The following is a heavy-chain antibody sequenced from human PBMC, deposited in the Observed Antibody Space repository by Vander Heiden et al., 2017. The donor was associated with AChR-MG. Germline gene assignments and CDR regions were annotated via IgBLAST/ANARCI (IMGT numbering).Heavy chain of an antibody. CDR2: IYHSGST. CDR3: ARDRVGGSYGMDV. D-gene: IGHD3-16*01. V-gene: IGHV4-30-2*01. J-gene: IGHJ6*02. CDR1: GGLIDSRGNS. Sequence: QLQLQESGPGLVKPSHTLSLTCAAPGGLIDSRGNSWGWIRQPPGRGLGWIGYIYHSGSTYYDPSLKSRVTISVDRSKNQFSLELGSVTAADTAVYYCARDRVGGSYGMDVWGQGTTVTVSS.